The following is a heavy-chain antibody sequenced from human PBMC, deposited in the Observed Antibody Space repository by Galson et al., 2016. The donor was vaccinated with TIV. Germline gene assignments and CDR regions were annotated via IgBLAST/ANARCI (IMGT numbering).Heavy chain of an antibody. CDR2: IIPLFGTT. CDR1: GGTFSTYV. V-gene: IGHV1-69*13. J-gene: IGHJ6*02. Sequence: SVKVSCKASGGTFSTYVINWVRQAPGQGLEWMGGIIPLFGTTNYAQKFQGRVPISADESTSTAYMELSSLRPEDTAVFYCATDRNTSLDTYHYDYGMDVWGPGTTVTV. CDR3: ATDRNTSLDTYHYDYGMDV. D-gene: IGHD5-18*01.